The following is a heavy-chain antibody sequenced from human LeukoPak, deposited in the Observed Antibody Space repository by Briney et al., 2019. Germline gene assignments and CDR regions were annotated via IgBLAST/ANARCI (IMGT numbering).Heavy chain of an antibody. D-gene: IGHD3-22*01. CDR3: ASDSSGYYYPYY. V-gene: IGHV4-59*08. Sequence: PSETLSLTCTVSGGSISSYYWSWIRPPPGKGRAWIGYIHYSGSTNYNPSLKSRVTISVDTSKIQFSLKLTSVTAADTAVYYCASDSSGYYYPYYWGQGTLVTVSS. CDR2: IHYSGST. CDR1: GGSISSYY. J-gene: IGHJ4*02.